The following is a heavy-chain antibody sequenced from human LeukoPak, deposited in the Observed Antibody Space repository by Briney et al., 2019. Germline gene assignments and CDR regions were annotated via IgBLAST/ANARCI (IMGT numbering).Heavy chain of an antibody. CDR1: GFTVSSNY. J-gene: IGHJ4*02. Sequence: PGGPLRLSCAASGFTVSSNYMSWGRQAPGKGLEWVSVIYRGGSTYYADSVKGRFTISRDNSKNTLYLQMNNLRAEDTAVYCEAMATWVGGLDYWGQGTLVTVSS. CDR2: IYRGGST. CDR3: AMATWVGGLDY. V-gene: IGHV3-66*01. D-gene: IGHD1-26*01.